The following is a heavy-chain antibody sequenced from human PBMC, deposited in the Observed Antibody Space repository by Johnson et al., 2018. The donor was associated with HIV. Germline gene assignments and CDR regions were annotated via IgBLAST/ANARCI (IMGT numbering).Heavy chain of an antibody. CDR3: AETPGIAAAGTGYAFDI. J-gene: IGHJ3*02. V-gene: IGHV3-30*04. Sequence: VRQAPGKGLEWVAVISYDGSNKYYADSVKGRFTISRDNSKNTLYLQMNSLRAEDTAVYYCAETPGIAAAGTGYAFDIWGQGTMVTVSS. CDR2: ISYDGSNK. D-gene: IGHD6-13*01.